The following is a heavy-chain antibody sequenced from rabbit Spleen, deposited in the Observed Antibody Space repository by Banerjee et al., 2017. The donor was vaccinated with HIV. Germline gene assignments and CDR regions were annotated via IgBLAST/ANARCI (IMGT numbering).Heavy chain of an antibody. CDR2: INTGSGSA. Sequence: QEQLVESGGGLVKPEGSLTLTCTASTFSFSSGNYMCWVRQAPGKGLEWIGCINTGSGSAYYASWVISRFTISKASSTTVTLQMTSLTAADMATYFCARNPYAGVRSDGYIYYFNLWGPGTLVTVS. V-gene: IGHV1S45*01. CDR1: TFSFSSGNY. J-gene: IGHJ4*01. D-gene: IGHD6-1*01. CDR3: ARNPYAGVRSDGYIYYFNL.